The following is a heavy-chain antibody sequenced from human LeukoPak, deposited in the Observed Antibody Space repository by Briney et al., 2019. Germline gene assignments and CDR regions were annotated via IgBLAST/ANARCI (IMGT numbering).Heavy chain of an antibody. Sequence: SVKVSCKASVYTFTRYYMHCVRQAPGQGLEWMGWINPNSGGTNYAQKFQGRVTMTRDTSISTAYMELSRLRSDDTAVYYCASIAVAGTTSPNWFDLWGQGTLVTVSS. D-gene: IGHD6-19*01. CDR2: INPNSGGT. V-gene: IGHV1-2*02. CDR3: ASIAVAGTTSPNWFDL. CDR1: VYTFTRYY. J-gene: IGHJ5*02.